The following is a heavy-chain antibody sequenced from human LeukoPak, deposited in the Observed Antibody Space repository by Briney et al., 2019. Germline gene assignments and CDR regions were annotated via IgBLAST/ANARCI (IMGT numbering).Heavy chain of an antibody. CDR2: INHSGST. Sequence: ETLSLTCAVYGGSFSGYYWSWIRQPPGKGLEWIGEINHSGSTNYNPSLKSRVTISVDTSKNQFSLKLISVTAADTAVYYCARSGAYYYGMDVWGQGTMVTVSS. CDR1: GGSFSGYY. J-gene: IGHJ6*02. V-gene: IGHV4-34*01. CDR3: ARSGAYYYGMDV.